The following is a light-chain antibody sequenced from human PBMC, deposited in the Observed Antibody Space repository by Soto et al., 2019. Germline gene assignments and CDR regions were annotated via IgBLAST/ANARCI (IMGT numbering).Light chain of an antibody. CDR3: CSYTSSTNYV. V-gene: IGLV2-14*01. CDR1: TSDVSIYNY. CDR2: GVS. Sequence: QSVVTQPACVSGSPGQSITISCTGTTSDVSIYNYVSWYQQHPGKAPKLMIYGVSNRPSGVSNRFSGAKSGHTASLTISGLQVEDEADYYCCSYTSSTNYVFGPGTKVTAL. J-gene: IGLJ1*01.